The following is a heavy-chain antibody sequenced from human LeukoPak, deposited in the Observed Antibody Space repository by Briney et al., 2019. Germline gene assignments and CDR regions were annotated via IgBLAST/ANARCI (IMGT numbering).Heavy chain of an antibody. D-gene: IGHD6-19*01. J-gene: IGHJ4*02. CDR1: GGSISSGGYY. CDR3: ARYSSGWGFDY. Sequence: SQTLSLTCTVSGGSISSGGYYWSWIRQHPGKGLEWIGYIHYSGSTYYNPSLKSRVTISVDTSKNQFSLKLSSVTAADTAVYYCARYSSGWGFDYWGQGTLVTVSS. V-gene: IGHV4-31*03. CDR2: IHYSGST.